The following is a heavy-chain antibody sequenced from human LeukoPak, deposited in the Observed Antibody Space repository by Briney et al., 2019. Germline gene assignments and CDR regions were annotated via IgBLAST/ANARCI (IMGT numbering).Heavy chain of an antibody. Sequence: GGSLRLSCAASGFTFSSYGMSWVRQAPGKGLEWVSAISGSGGSTYYADSVKGRFTISRDNSKNTLYLQMNSLRAEDTAVYYCAKAVDYYGSGSGFDYWGQGTLVTVSS. D-gene: IGHD3-10*01. J-gene: IGHJ4*02. CDR3: AKAVDYYGSGSGFDY. V-gene: IGHV3-23*01. CDR2: ISGSGGST. CDR1: GFTFSSYG.